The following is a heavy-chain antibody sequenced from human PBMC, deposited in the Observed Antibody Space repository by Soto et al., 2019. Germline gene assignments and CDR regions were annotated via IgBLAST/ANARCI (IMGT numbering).Heavy chain of an antibody. D-gene: IGHD1-26*01. CDR3: ARIKWGLDYYNGMDV. V-gene: IGHV1-2*02. CDR2: INPKTAAT. CDR1: GYSVSDYF. J-gene: IGHJ6*02. Sequence: ASVKVSCKASGYSVSDYFIQWVRQAPGQGLEWVAWINPKTAATNYAKKFQGRVSLTWDTSFSTAYMELTRLRPDDTAVYYCARIKWGLDYYNGMDVWGQGTTVTVSS.